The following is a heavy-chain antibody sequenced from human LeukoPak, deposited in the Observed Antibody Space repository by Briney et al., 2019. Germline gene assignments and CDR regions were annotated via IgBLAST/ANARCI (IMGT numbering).Heavy chain of an antibody. CDR2: ISSSGSTI. CDR1: GFTFSDYY. V-gene: IGHV3-11*01. CDR3: ARRRAPGAFDI. Sequence: GGSLRLSCAASGFTFSDYYMRWIRQAPGKGLEWVSYISSSGSTIYHADSVKGRFTISRDNAKNSLYLQMNSLRAEDTAVYYCARRRAPGAFDIWGQGTMVTVSS. J-gene: IGHJ3*02.